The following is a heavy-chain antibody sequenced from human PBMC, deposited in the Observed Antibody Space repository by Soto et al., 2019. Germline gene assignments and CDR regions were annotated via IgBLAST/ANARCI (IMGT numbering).Heavy chain of an antibody. CDR1: GYTFTSHG. Sequence: QDQLVQSGAEVKKPGASVKISCEASGYTFTSHGISWVRQAPGQGLEWLGWISTYNSRTHYAQKVQGRVTMTTDTSKRPAYLELRSLTFDDTAVYYCARARYCASPSCYKHYYYGMDTWGQGTTVTVSS. V-gene: IGHV1-18*04. J-gene: IGHJ6*02. CDR2: ISTYNSRT. CDR3: ARARYCASPSCYKHYYYGMDT. D-gene: IGHD2-2*02.